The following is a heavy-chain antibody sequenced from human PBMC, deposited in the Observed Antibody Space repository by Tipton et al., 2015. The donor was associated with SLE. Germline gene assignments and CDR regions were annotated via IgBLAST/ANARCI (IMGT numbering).Heavy chain of an antibody. D-gene: IGHD2-15*01. V-gene: IGHV1-2*02. CDR2: INPNSGGT. J-gene: IGHJ6*02. CDR3: ARDCSGGSCAQGSYYYGMDV. Sequence: QLVQSGSEVKKPGASVKVSCKASGYTFTGYYMHWVRQAPGQGLEWMGWINPNSGGTNYAQKFQGRVTMTRDTSTSTAYMELRSLRSDDTAVYYCARDCSGGSCAQGSYYYGMDVWGQGTTVTVSS. CDR1: GYTFTGYY.